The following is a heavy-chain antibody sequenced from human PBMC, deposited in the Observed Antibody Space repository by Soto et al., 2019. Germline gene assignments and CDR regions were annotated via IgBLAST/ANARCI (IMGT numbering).Heavy chain of an antibody. J-gene: IGHJ4*02. D-gene: IGHD3-10*01. CDR1: GVTFSGYA. Sequence: PGGSLSLSCAGAGVTFSGYALHWVRLAPGRAMEWVAAMSRDGSVKYWLDSVRGRFNISRDNSNNTLYLHMNSLRPEDTGVYYCVRSRSGAVADSFDYWGQGTQVTVSS. CDR3: VRSRSGAVADSFDY. V-gene: IGHV3-30*04. CDR2: MSRDGSVK.